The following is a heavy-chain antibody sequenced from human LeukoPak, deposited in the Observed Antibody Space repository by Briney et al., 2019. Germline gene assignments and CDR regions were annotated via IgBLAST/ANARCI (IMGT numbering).Heavy chain of an antibody. CDR2: IYHSGST. V-gene: IGHV4-30-2*01. D-gene: IGHD5-12*01. CDR1: GGSISSGGYS. Sequence: KSSETLSLTCAVSGGSISSGGYSWSWIRQPPGKGLEWIGYIYHSGSTYYNPSLKSRVTISVDRSKNQFSLKLSSVTAADTAVYYCARVRGDIVATEIDYWGQGTLVTVSS. J-gene: IGHJ4*02. CDR3: ARVRGDIVATEIDY.